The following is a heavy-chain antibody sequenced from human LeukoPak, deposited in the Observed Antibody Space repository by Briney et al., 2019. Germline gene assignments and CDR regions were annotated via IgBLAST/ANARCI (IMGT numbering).Heavy chain of an antibody. D-gene: IGHD3-3*01. CDR1: GYTFTGYY. CDR3: ARGGPDYDFWSGYSTPFDY. J-gene: IGHJ4*02. CDR2: INPNSGGT. V-gene: IGHV1-2*04. Sequence: ASVKVSCKASGYTFTGYYMHWVRQAPGQGLEWMGWINPNSGGTNYAQKFQGWVTMTRDTSISTAYMELSRLRSDDTAVYYCARGGPDYDFWSGYSTPFDYWGQGTLVTVSS.